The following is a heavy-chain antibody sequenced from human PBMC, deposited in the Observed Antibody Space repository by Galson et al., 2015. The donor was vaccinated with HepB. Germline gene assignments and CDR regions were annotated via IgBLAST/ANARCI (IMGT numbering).Heavy chain of an antibody. CDR2: ISSSSLYT. J-gene: IGHJ4*02. CDR3: ARVADVDYGDHSFFDY. Sequence: SLRLSCAASGFTFSDYYMAWIRQAPGKGLEWLSYISSSSLYTNYADSVKGRFTISRDNAKNSLNLQMNSLRVDDTAVYYCARVADVDYGDHSFFDYWGQEALVTVSS. V-gene: IGHV3-11*06. D-gene: IGHD4-23*01. CDR1: GFTFSDYY.